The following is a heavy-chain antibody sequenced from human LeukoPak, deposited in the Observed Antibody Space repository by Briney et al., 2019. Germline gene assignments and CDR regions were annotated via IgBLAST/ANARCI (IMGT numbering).Heavy chain of an antibody. D-gene: IGHD3-22*01. J-gene: IGHJ4*02. CDR1: GGSISSGGYY. Sequence: SQTLSLTCTVSGGSISSGGYYWSWIRQHPGKGLEWIGYIYYSGSTYYNPSLKSRVTIPVDTSKNQFSLKLSSVTAADTAVYYCARAVHSSGYYYEIDYWGQGTLVTVSS. CDR3: ARAVHSSGYYYEIDY. CDR2: IYYSGST. V-gene: IGHV4-31*03.